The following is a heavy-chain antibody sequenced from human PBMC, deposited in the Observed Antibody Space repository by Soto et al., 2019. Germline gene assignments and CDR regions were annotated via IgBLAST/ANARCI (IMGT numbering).Heavy chain of an antibody. CDR1: GFSLSTSGVG. CDR3: ARHRIVVVPAAMGAWFDP. Sequence: SGPTLVNPTQTLTLTCTFSGFSLSTSGVGVGWIRQPPGKALEWLALIYWDDDKRYSPSLKSRLTITKDTSKNQVVLTMTNMDPVDTATYYCARHRIVVVPAAMGAWFDPWGQGTLVTVSS. V-gene: IGHV2-5*02. J-gene: IGHJ5*02. D-gene: IGHD2-2*01. CDR2: IYWDDDK.